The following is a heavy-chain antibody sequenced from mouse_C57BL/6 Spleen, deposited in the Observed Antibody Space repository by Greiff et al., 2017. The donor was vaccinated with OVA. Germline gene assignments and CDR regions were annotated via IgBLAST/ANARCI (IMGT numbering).Heavy chain of an antibody. V-gene: IGHV1-69*01. CDR3: ARRGSSFAWFAY. D-gene: IGHD1-1*01. CDR2: IDPSDSYT. J-gene: IGHJ3*01. Sequence: QVQLQQPGAELVMPWASVKLSCKASGYTFTSYWMHRVKQRPGQGPEWIGEIDPSDSYTNYNQKFKGKSTLTVDKSSSTAYMQLSSLTSEDSAVYYCARRGSSFAWFAYWGQGTLVTVSA. CDR1: GYTFTSYW.